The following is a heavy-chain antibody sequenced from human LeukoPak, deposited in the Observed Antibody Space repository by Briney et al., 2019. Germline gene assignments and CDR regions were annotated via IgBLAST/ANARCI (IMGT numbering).Heavy chain of an antibody. CDR2: IYTSGST. CDR3: ARLNKPGWFDP. Sequence: SETLTLPCTVSGRSISSYYWSCIRQPAGKALEWIGRIYTSGSTNYNPSLKSRVTISVDTSKNQFSLNLSSVTATDTAVYYCARLNKPGWFDPWGEGTLVTVSS. V-gene: IGHV4-4*07. D-gene: IGHD1-14*01. J-gene: IGHJ5*02. CDR1: GRSISSYY.